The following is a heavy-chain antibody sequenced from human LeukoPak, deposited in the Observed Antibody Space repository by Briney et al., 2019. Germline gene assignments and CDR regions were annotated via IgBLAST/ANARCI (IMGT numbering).Heavy chain of an antibody. CDR3: ATEGISSWFDS. J-gene: IGHJ5*01. V-gene: IGHV1-8*01. Sequence: GASVKVSCRASGYTFASHDINWVRQASGQGLEWMGWMNPNRGSTSYAQNVQGRVTMTRNTSKSTAYMELSSLRVEDTAVYYCATEGISSWFDSWGQGTLVNGSS. CDR1: GYTFASHD. CDR2: MNPNRGST.